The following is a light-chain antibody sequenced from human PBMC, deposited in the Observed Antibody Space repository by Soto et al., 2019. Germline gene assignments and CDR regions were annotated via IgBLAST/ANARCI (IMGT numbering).Light chain of an antibody. CDR1: SSDVAFYNH. CDR2: EVN. Sequence: QSVLIQPASVSGSPGQSITISCTGTSSDVAFYNHVSWYQQHPGKAPKLLIYEVNNRPSGVSHRFSGSKSGNTASLTISGLQAEDEADYYCSSFASTHTYVFGTGTKVTVL. CDR3: SSFASTHTYV. V-gene: IGLV2-14*01. J-gene: IGLJ1*01.